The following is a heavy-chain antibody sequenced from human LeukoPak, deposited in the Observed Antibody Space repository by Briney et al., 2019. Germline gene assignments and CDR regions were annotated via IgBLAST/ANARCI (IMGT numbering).Heavy chain of an antibody. CDR2: ISWNSGTI. CDR1: GFPFDDYA. D-gene: IGHD2-2*01. Sequence: PGRSVRLSCAASGFPFDDYAMHWVRQAPGKGLEWVSSISWNSGTIGYADSVKGRFTISRDNAKNSLYLQMNSLRVEDTALYYCAKAGCSSITCYFNCWGQGTLVTVSS. J-gene: IGHJ4*02. V-gene: IGHV3-9*01. CDR3: AKAGCSSITCYFNC.